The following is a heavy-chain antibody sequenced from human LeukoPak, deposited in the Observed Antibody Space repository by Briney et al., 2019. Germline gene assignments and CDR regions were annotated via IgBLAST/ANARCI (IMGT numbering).Heavy chain of an antibody. V-gene: IGHV4-4*07. CDR3: ATRITGTTLYAFDI. D-gene: IGHD1-7*01. Sequence: SETLSLACTVSGGSISSYYWSWIRQPAGKGLEWIGRIYTSGSTNYNPSLKSRVTMSVDTSKNQFSLKLSSVTAADTAVYYCATRITGTTLYAFDIWGQGTMVTVSS. CDR1: GGSISSYY. CDR2: IYTSGST. J-gene: IGHJ3*02.